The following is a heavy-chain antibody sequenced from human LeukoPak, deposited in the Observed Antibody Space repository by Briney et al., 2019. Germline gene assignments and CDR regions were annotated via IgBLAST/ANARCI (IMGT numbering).Heavy chain of an antibody. J-gene: IGHJ6*02. V-gene: IGHV3-11*04. CDR2: ISSSGSII. D-gene: IGHD6-19*01. CDR1: GFTLSNAW. Sequence: GGSLRLSCAASGFTLSNAWMSWVRQAPGKGLEWVSYISSSGSIIYYADSVKGRFTFSRDNAKNSLYLQMNSLRGEDTAVYYCARDRSVAAGYYGMDVWGQGTTVTVSS. CDR3: ARDRSVAAGYYGMDV.